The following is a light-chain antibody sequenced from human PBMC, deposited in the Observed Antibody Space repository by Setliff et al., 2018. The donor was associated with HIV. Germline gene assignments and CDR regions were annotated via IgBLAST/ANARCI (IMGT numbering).Light chain of an antibody. J-gene: IGLJ1*01. Sequence: SYELTQTPSVSVAPGQTAIINCGGHNIGRKTVHWYQQKPGQAPVVVIYHDTDRPSGIPERFSGSNSGNTASLTISGLQAEDEADYYCCSYTSSTTLVFGTGTKVTVL. V-gene: IGLV3-21*01. CDR3: CSYTSSTTLV. CDR1: NIGRKT. CDR2: HDT.